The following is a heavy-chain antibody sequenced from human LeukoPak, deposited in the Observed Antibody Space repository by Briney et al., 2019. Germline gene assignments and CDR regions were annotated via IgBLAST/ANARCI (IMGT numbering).Heavy chain of an antibody. D-gene: IGHD2-2*01. CDR1: GFTFNNYG. CDR2: ISYDGRSI. Sequence: GGSLRLSCAASGFTFNNYGMHWVRQAPGKGLEWVAVISYDGRSIHYPDSVKGRFTISRDISTDTLWLQMDSLRTEDTAVYYCAKGPLRGTAAAIDYWGQGTLVTVSS. CDR3: AKGPLRGTAAAIDY. V-gene: IGHV3-30*18. J-gene: IGHJ4*02.